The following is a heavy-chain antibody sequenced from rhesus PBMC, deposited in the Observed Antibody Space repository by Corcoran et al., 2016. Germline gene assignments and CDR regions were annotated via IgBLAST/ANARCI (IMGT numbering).Heavy chain of an antibody. CDR2: IYGSSGST. Sequence: QVQLQESGPGLVKPSETLSLTCAVSGYSIIRNHWSCLRQPPGMGLEWVGYIYGSSGSTYYNPSLKSRVTITTDTSQNQFSLKLSSVTAADTAVYYCARETVGTLDYWGQGVLVTVSS. CDR3: ARETVGTLDY. V-gene: IGHV4-147*01. J-gene: IGHJ4*01. CDR1: GYSIIRNH. D-gene: IGHD5-24*01.